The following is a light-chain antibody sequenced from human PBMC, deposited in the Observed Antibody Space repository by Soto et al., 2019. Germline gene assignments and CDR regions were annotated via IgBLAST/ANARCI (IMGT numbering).Light chain of an antibody. J-gene: IGKJ1*01. CDR3: QQYTGHTWM. CDR1: QSIGSW. CDR2: DAS. Sequence: DIEMTHNHSTLSASVGGRVTITCRASQSIGSWLAWYQQKPGKAPKLLIYDASSLERGVPSRFSGAGSGTEFTLTITSLQPDDFGTYYCQQYTGHTWMFGQGTKVDIK. V-gene: IGKV1-5*01.